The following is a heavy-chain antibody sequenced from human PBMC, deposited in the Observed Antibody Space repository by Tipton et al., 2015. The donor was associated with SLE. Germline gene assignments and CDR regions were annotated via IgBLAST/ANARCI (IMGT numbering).Heavy chain of an antibody. CDR1: GETFSGHY. D-gene: IGHD3-3*01. CDR2: INNSGST. Sequence: TLSLTCAVYGETFSGHYWTWIRQPPGKGLEWIGEINNSGSTTYNPSLKSRVTISVDTPKNQFSLKVTSVTAADTAVYYCARQSSYFDFWSGTHYYFDYWGQGPLVTVSS. J-gene: IGHJ4*02. V-gene: IGHV4-34*01. CDR3: ARQSSYFDFWSGTHYYFDY.